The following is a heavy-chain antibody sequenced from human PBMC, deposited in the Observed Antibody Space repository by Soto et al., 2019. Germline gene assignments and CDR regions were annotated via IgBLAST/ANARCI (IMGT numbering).Heavy chain of an antibody. J-gene: IGHJ4*02. Sequence: GGSLRLSCAASGFTFSSYAMSWVRQAPGKGLEWVSAISGSGGSTYYADSVEGRFTISRDNSKNTLYLQMNSLRAEDTAVYYCAKFGRVATITGYFDYWGQGTLVTVSS. D-gene: IGHD5-12*01. V-gene: IGHV3-23*01. CDR1: GFTFSSYA. CDR2: ISGSGGST. CDR3: AKFGRVATITGYFDY.